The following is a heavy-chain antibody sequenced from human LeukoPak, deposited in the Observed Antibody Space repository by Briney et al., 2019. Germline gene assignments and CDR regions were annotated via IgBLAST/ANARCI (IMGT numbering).Heavy chain of an antibody. CDR3: ARHISGAATLD. CDR2: IFHSGST. CDR1: GGSISSSDW. Sequence: PSGTLSLTCAVSGGSISSSDWWSWVRQPPGKGLEWIGEIFHSGSTYYNPSLKSRVTMSVDTSKNQFSLSLSAVTAADTAVYFCARHISGAATLDWGQGALVTVSS. J-gene: IGHJ4*02. D-gene: IGHD3-3*02. V-gene: IGHV4-4*02.